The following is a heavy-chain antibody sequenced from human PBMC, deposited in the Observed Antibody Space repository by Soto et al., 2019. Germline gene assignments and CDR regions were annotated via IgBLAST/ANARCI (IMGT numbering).Heavy chain of an antibody. CDR2: INPILSMS. Sequence: QVQLVQSGAEVKKPGSSVRVSCKASGYTFSFYSIYWVRQAPGLGLEWMGRINPILSMSNYAQRFQGRVTVTADKSTSTAYMELSSLRSEDTAMYYCASSYGSGYRAFDYWGQGALVTVSS. V-gene: IGHV1-69*02. CDR1: GYTFSFYS. D-gene: IGHD3-10*01. J-gene: IGHJ4*02. CDR3: ASSYGSGYRAFDY.